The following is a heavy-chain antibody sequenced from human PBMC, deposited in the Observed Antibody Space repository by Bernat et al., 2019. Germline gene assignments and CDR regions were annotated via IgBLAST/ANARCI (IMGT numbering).Heavy chain of an antibody. CDR3: ARAYSSGRYITARNYYFDY. Sequence: EVQLVESGGGLVQPGGSLRLSCGASGFTVSSNYMSWVRQAPGKGLEWVSVIYSGGSTYYADSVKGRFTISRDNSKNTLYLQMNSLRAEDTAVYYCARAYSSGRYITARNYYFDYWGQGTLVTVSS. J-gene: IGHJ4*02. V-gene: IGHV3-66*01. D-gene: IGHD6-19*01. CDR1: GFTVSSNY. CDR2: IYSGGST.